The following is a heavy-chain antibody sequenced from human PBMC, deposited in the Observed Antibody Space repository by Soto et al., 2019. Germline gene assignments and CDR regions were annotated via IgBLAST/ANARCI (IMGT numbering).Heavy chain of an antibody. D-gene: IGHD6-19*01. CDR1: GYTFTTYY. Sequence: ASVKVSCKASGYTFTTYYIHWVRQAPGQGLEWMGFINPSAGSTSYSRKFQGRVTMTRDTSTSTVYVELSSLRSEDTAVYYCAIDWDRSGWYGWLDPWGQGTLVTVSS. CDR2: INPSAGST. CDR3: AIDWDRSGWYGWLDP. V-gene: IGHV1-46*01. J-gene: IGHJ5*02.